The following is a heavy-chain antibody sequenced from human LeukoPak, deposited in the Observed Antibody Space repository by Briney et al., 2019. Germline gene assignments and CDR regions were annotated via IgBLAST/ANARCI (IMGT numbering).Heavy chain of an antibody. CDR1: GFAFSHYT. CDR3: ARNLYHGDSCSGH. D-gene: IGHD6-6*01. V-gene: IGHV3-30*04. CDR2: ISYDGDYK. Sequence: GGSLRLSCAASGFAFSHYTMQWVRQAPGKGLEWVAVISYDGDYKYYADSVKGRFTISRDDSKNTLYLQMNSLRAEDSAVYYCARNLYHGDSCSGHWGQGTLVTVSS. J-gene: IGHJ4*02.